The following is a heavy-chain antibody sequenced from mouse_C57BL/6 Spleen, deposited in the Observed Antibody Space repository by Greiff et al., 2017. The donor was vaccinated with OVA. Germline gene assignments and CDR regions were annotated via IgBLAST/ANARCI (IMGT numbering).Heavy chain of an antibody. CDR1: GYTFTSYW. D-gene: IGHD2-4*01. Sequence: QVQLQQPGAELVKPGASVKMSCKASGYTFTSYWITWVKQRPGQGLEWIGDIYPGSGSTNYNEKFKSKATLTVDTSSSTAYMQLSSLTSEDSAVYYCARKGTYDYDTVPFAYWGQGTLVTVSA. J-gene: IGHJ3*01. CDR2: IYPGSGST. V-gene: IGHV1-55*01. CDR3: ARKGTYDYDTVPFAY.